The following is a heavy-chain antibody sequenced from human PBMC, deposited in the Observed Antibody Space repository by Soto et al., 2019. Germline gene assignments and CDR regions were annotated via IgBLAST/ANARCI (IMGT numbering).Heavy chain of an antibody. J-gene: IGHJ1*01. Sequence: SETLSLTCAVYGGFFSRYCWSWIRQPPGKGLEWIGEINHSASTNYNPSLRSRVTISVDTSKNQLSLKLSSVTAADTAVYYCARGLGSKSDSWSLGRGSYWGQGTQVTVSS. CDR1: GGFFSRYC. CDR3: ARGLGSKSDSWSLGRGSY. V-gene: IGHV4-34*01. CDR2: INHSAST. D-gene: IGHD3-10*01.